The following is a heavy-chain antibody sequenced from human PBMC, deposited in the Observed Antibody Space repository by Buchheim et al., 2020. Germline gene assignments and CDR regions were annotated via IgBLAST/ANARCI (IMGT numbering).Heavy chain of an antibody. J-gene: IGHJ6*02. CDR3: ARDIGQLWLYYYYGMDV. CDR1: GFTFSSYG. Sequence: QVQLVESGGGVVQPGRSLRLSCAASGFTFSSYGMHWVRQAPGKGLEWVAVIWYDGSNKYYADSVKGRFTISRDNSKNTPYLQMNSLRAEDTAVYYCARDIGQLWLYYYYGMDVWGQGTT. CDR2: IWYDGSNK. V-gene: IGHV3-33*01. D-gene: IGHD5-18*01.